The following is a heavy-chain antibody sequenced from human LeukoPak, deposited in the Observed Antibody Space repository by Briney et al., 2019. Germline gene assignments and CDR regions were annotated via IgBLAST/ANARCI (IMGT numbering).Heavy chain of an antibody. Sequence: GGSLRLSCAASGFTFDDYGMSWVRQAPGKGLEWVSYISSSSSTIYYADSVKGRFTISRDNAKNSLYLQMNSLRAEDTAVYYCARGLREQLWSGNFDYWGQGTLVTVSS. V-gene: IGHV3-48*01. J-gene: IGHJ4*02. D-gene: IGHD5-18*01. CDR3: ARGLREQLWSGNFDY. CDR2: ISSSSSTI. CDR1: GFTFDDYG.